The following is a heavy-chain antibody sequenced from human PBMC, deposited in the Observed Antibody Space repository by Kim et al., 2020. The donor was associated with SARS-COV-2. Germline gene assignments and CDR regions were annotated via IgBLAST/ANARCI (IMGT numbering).Heavy chain of an antibody. Sequence: SETLSLTCAVYGGSFSGYYWSWIRQPPGKGLEWIGEINHSGSTNYNPSLKSRVTISVDTSKNQFSLKLSSVTAADTAVYYCARTPRKTSITMIVVAPKTYYFDYWGQGTLVTVSS. CDR3: ARTPRKTSITMIVVAPKTYYFDY. CDR2: INHSGST. V-gene: IGHV4-34*01. D-gene: IGHD3-22*01. CDR1: GGSFSGYY. J-gene: IGHJ4*02.